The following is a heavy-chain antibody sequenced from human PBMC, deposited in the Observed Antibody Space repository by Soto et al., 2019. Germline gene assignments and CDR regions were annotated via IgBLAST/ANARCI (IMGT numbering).Heavy chain of an antibody. Sequence: GGSLRLSCAASGFIFENFGMSWVRQAPGKGLEWISSISGSGFKKYYADSVKGRFTISRDNSKSTVYLELNNLSAEDTAVYHCAKNQGVELVPLATVDWFDPWGQGSVVPVSS. CDR3: AKNQGVELVPLATVDWFDP. CDR2: ISGSGFKK. D-gene: IGHD1-26*01. V-gene: IGHV3-23*01. CDR1: GFIFENFG. J-gene: IGHJ5*02.